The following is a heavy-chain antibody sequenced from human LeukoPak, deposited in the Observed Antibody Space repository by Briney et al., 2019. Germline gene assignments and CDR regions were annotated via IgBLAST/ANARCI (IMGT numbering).Heavy chain of an antibody. J-gene: IGHJ3*02. CDR3: AREPEHAPDAFDI. Sequence: GASVKVSCKASGYTFTTYGITWVRQATGQGLEWLGWINPYNGNRKYAQKFQGRVTLTTDTSTTTAYMELSSLRSEDTAVYYCAREPEHAPDAFDIWGQGTMVTVSS. CDR2: INPYNGNR. V-gene: IGHV1-18*01. CDR1: GYTFTTYG. D-gene: IGHD2-2*01.